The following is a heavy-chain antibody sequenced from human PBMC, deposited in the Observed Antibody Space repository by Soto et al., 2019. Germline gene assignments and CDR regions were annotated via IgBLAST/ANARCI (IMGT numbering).Heavy chain of an antibody. CDR3: ARDTKSGSYSLDY. V-gene: IGHV3-64*01. CDR1: GFTFSSYA. D-gene: IGHD1-26*01. J-gene: IGHJ4*02. CDR2: ISSNGGST. Sequence: EVQLVESGGGLVQPGGSLRLPCAASGFTFSSYAMHWVRQAPGKGLEYVSAISSNGGSTYYANSVKGRFTISRDNSKHTLYLQRGSLRAEDMAVYYCARDTKSGSYSLDYWGQGTLVTVSS.